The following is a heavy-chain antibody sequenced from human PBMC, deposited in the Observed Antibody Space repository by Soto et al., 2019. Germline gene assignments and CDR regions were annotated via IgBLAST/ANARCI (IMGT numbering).Heavy chain of an antibody. CDR3: ARDRDDALIASVGTFYYHYGMDV. Sequence: QVQLVESGGGVVQPGRSLRLSCAASGFTFSSYGMHWVRQAPGKGLEWVAVISYDGSNKYYADSVKGRFTISRDNSKNTLYLQMNSLRAEDTAVYYCARDRDDALIASVGTFYYHYGMDVWGQGTTVTVSS. J-gene: IGHJ6*02. D-gene: IGHD6-13*01. CDR1: GFTFSSYG. CDR2: ISYDGSNK. V-gene: IGHV3-30*03.